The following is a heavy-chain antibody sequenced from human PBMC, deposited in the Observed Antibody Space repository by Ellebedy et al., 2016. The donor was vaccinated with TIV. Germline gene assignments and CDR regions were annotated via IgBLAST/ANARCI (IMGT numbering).Heavy chain of an antibody. J-gene: IGHJ4*02. Sequence: ASVKVSCXASGYTFIDYYMNWVRQAPGQGLEWMGIINLSRGNTAYAQKFEGRITMTRDTSTTTVYMELSSLRSEDTAVYYCARSPPYSGSHDFYFDYWGQGTLVTVSS. D-gene: IGHD1-26*01. CDR3: ARSPPYSGSHDFYFDY. V-gene: IGHV1-46*01. CDR1: GYTFIDYY. CDR2: INLSRGNT.